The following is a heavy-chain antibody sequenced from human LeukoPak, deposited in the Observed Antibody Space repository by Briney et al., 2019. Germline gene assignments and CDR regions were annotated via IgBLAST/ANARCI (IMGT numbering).Heavy chain of an antibody. CDR1: GFTFSSYA. D-gene: IGHD6-19*01. J-gene: IGHJ4*02. CDR2: ISGSGAST. Sequence: GGSLRLSCAASGFTFSSYAMSWVRQAAGKGLEWVSAISGSGASTYYADSMKGRFTISRDNSKNTLNLQMVSLRAEDTAVYYCAKHSLKTEYSGGRIWDCWGQGTLVTVSS. CDR3: AKHSLKTEYSGGRIWDC. V-gene: IGHV3-23*01.